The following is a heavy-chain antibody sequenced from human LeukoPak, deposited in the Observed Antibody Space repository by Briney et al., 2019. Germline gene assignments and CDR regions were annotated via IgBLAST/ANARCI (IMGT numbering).Heavy chain of an antibody. Sequence: GRSLRLSCAASGFTFSDYSMNWIRQAPGKGLEWVSYISSSGTYIYYADSVKGRFTISRDNAKSSLYLQMYSLRAEDTAVYYCARGQYYDILTGFSYWGQGTLVPVSS. CDR3: ARGQYYDILTGFSY. V-gene: IGHV3-11*01. J-gene: IGHJ4*02. D-gene: IGHD3-9*01. CDR1: GFTFSDYS. CDR2: ISSSGTYI.